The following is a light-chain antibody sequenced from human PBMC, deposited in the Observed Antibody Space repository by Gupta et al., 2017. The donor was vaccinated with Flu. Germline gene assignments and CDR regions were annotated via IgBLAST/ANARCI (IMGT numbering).Light chain of an antibody. Sequence: QTVVTQEPSVSVSPGGTVTLTCGLSSASVSSSHHPSWYRQTPGQAPRTLIYDTNTRSPGVPDRFSGSILGDKAALTVTGAQADDESDYYCVLYMGSELWVFGGGTKLTVL. CDR2: DTN. V-gene: IGLV8-61*01. J-gene: IGLJ3*02. CDR3: VLYMGSELWV. CDR1: SASVSSSHH.